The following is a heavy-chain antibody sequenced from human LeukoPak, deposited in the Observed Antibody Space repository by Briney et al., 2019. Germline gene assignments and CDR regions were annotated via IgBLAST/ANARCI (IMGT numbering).Heavy chain of an antibody. J-gene: IGHJ3*01. CDR2: IRKKPNSYTT. Sequence: PGASLRLFNADSGFTFSDHFMEWVRQAPAKGLEWVGRIRKKPNSYTTEYAASVKGRFTFSRDDSKNSLYLQMNSLEAEDTGVYYCARVSAITGAADALDFWGQGTMVTVSS. D-gene: IGHD1-20*01. CDR1: GFTFSDHF. V-gene: IGHV3-72*01. CDR3: ARVSAITGAADALDF.